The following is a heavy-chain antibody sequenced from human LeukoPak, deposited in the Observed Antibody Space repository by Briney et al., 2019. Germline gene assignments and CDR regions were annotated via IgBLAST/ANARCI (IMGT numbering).Heavy chain of an antibody. D-gene: IGHD4-23*01. Sequence: GASVKVSCKASGYTFTSYGISWVRQAPGQGLEWMGWISAYNGNTNYAQKLQGRVTMTTDTSTSTAYMELRSLRSDDTAVYYCGGGGPDNGGNLGGAESSHHGAQATLVTVPS. CDR3: GGGGPDNGGNLGGAESSHH. CDR1: GYTFTSYG. J-gene: IGHJ1*01. V-gene: IGHV1-18*01. CDR2: ISAYNGNT.